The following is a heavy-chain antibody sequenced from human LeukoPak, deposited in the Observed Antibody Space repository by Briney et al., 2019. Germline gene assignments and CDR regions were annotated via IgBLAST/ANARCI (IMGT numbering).Heavy chain of an antibody. Sequence: GGSLRLSCAASGLTFSTYAMTWVRQAPGKGLEWVSSIRDSGGGTYYADSVRGRFTISRDNSKNTLYLQMNSLRAEDTAVYYCARTNWAFDYWGQGTLVTVSS. J-gene: IGHJ4*02. CDR2: IRDSGGGT. CDR3: ARTNWAFDY. CDR1: GLTFSTYA. D-gene: IGHD2-2*01. V-gene: IGHV3-23*01.